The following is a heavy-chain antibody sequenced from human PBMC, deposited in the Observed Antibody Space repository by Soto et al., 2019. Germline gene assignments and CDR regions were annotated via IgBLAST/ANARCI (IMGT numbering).Heavy chain of an antibody. CDR3: ARERKFDFWRKGLDV. D-gene: IGHD3-3*01. CDR2: IIPIFGTA. Sequence: SVKVSCKASGGTFSSYAISWVRQAPGQGLEWMGGIIPIFGTANYAQKFQGRVTITADESTSTAYMELSSLRSEDTAVYYCARERKFDFWRKGLDVWGQGTTVTVSS. V-gene: IGHV1-69*13. CDR1: GGTFSSYA. J-gene: IGHJ6*02.